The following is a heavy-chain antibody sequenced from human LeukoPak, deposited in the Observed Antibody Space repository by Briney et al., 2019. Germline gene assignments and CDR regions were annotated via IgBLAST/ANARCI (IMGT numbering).Heavy chain of an antibody. J-gene: IGHJ4*02. CDR1: GFTFSSCS. CDR3: TRTFDCGGDCYSGGLDY. Sequence: GGSLRLSCAASGFTFSSCSMNWVRQAPGKGLEWVSSISSSSSYRYYADSVKGRFTISRDNAKNSLYLQMNSLRAEDTAVYYCTRTFDCGGDCYSGGLDYWGQGTLVTVSS. D-gene: IGHD2-21*02. CDR2: ISSSSSYR. V-gene: IGHV3-21*01.